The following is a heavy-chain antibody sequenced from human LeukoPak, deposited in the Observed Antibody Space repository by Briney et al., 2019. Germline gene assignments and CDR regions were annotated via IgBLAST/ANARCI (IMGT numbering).Heavy chain of an antibody. CDR3: ARKILRYSPFDY. CDR2: IYYSGST. Sequence: SETLSLTCAVYGGSFSGYYWSWIRQPPGKGLEWIGYIYYSGSTNYNPSLKSRVTISVDTSKNQFSLKLSSVTAADTAVYYCARKILRYSPFDYWGQGTLVTVSS. D-gene: IGHD3-9*01. V-gene: IGHV4-59*08. J-gene: IGHJ4*02. CDR1: GGSFSGYY.